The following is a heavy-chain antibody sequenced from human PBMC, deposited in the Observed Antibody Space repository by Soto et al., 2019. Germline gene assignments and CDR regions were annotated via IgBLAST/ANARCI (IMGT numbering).Heavy chain of an antibody. Sequence: GSLRLSCAASGFTLTRYSMNWVRRAPGKGLEWVSSISSTTNYIYYGDSMKGRFTISRDNAKNSLYLEMNSLRAEDTAVYYCARESEDLTSNFDDWGQGTLVTGSS. J-gene: IGHJ4*02. V-gene: IGHV3-21*04. CDR3: ARESEDLTSNFDD. CDR2: ISSTTNYI. CDR1: GFTLTRYS.